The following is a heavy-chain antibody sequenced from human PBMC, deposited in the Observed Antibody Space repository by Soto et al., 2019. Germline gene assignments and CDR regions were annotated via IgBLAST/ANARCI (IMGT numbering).Heavy chain of an antibody. CDR3: AREIQGGSGWYFYYFDY. J-gene: IGHJ4*02. D-gene: IGHD6-19*01. Sequence: QVQLVQSGAEVKKPGSSVKVSCKASGGTFSSYAISWVRQSPGQGLEWMGGIIPIFGTANYAQQFQGRVTITADESTSTAYKGLSRLRSEDTAVYYCAREIQGGSGWYFYYFDYWGQGTLVTVSS. CDR1: GGTFSSYA. V-gene: IGHV1-69*01. CDR2: IIPIFGTA.